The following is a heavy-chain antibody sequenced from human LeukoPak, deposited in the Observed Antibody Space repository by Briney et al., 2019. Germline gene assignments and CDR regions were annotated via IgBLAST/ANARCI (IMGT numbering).Heavy chain of an antibody. CDR1: GGSISSYY. CDR3: AGRGYSGYDYPY. D-gene: IGHD5-12*01. CDR2: IYTSGST. J-gene: IGHJ4*02. V-gene: IGHV4-4*09. Sequence: SETLSLTCTVSGGSISSYYWSWIRQPPGKGLEWIGYIYTSGSTNYNPSLKSRVTISVDTSKNQFSLKLSSVTAADTAVYYCAGRGYSGYDYPYWGQGTLVTVSS.